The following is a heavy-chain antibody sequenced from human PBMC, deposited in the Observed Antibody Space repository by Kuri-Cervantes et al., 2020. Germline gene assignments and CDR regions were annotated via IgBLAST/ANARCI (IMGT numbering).Heavy chain of an antibody. V-gene: IGHV4-59*13. D-gene: IGHD3-10*01. Sequence: SETLSLTCTISGGSISSYYWSWIRQPPGRGLEWIGYIYYSGSTNYNPSLKSRVTISVDTSKNQFSLKLSSVTAADTVVYYCARGLLWFGEFPPGFDYWGQGTLVTVSS. CDR3: ARGLLWFGEFPPGFDY. J-gene: IGHJ4*02. CDR2: IYYSGST. CDR1: GGSISSYY.